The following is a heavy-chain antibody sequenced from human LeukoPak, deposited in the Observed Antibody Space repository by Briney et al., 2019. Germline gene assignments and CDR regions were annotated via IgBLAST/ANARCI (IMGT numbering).Heavy chain of an antibody. CDR1: GGSFSGYY. D-gene: IGHD6-13*01. V-gene: IGHV4-34*01. CDR3: ARASIAAAGRGIRYYYYGMDV. CDR2: INHSGST. Sequence: NPSETLSLTCAVYGGSFSGYYWSWIRRPPGKGLEWIGEINHSGSTNYNPSLKSRVTISVDTSKNQFPLKLSSVTAADTAVYYCARASIAAAGRGIRYYYYGMDVWGQGTTVTVSS. J-gene: IGHJ6*02.